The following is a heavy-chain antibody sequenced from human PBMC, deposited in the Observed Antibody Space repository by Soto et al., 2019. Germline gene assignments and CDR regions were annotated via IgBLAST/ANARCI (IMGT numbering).Heavy chain of an antibody. V-gene: IGHV3-21*01. Sequence: EVQLVESGGGLVKPGGSLRLSCAASGFTFSTYTMNWVRQAPGKGLEWVSSISSSSTYIYYADSLKGRFTISRDNAKNSLYLQMSGLRAEDTAVYYCARDRVEGDYDSSGYSLWGQGTLVTVSS. CDR3: ARDRVEGDYDSSGYSL. D-gene: IGHD3-22*01. CDR2: ISSSSTYI. J-gene: IGHJ4*02. CDR1: GFTFSTYT.